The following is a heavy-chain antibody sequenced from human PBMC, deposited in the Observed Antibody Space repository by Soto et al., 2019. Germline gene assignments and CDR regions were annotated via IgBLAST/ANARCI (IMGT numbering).Heavy chain of an antibody. V-gene: IGHV3-9*01. Sequence: GGSLRLSCAASGFTFDDYAMHWVRQAPGKGLEWVSGISWNSGSIGYADSVKGRFTISRDNAKNSLYLQMNSLRAEDTALYYCAKGGIRSSSSDFTRFDYWGQGTLVTVSS. CDR2: ISWNSGSI. CDR3: AKGGIRSSSSDFTRFDY. J-gene: IGHJ4*02. D-gene: IGHD6-6*01. CDR1: GFTFDDYA.